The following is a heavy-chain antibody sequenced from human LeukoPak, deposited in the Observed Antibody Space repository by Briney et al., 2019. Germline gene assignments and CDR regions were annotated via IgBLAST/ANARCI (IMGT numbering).Heavy chain of an antibody. V-gene: IGHV7-4-1*02. Sequence: GASVKVSCKASGYTFTTSSMNWVRQAPGQGLEWMGWINTNTGNPTYAQGFTGRFVFSLDTSVSTAYLQISSLKAEDTAVYYCARARVIAARHEVERPEDYYYYYMDVWGKGTTVTVSS. D-gene: IGHD6-6*01. CDR1: GYTFTTSS. CDR3: ARARVIAARHEVERPEDYYYYYMDV. CDR2: INTNTGNP. J-gene: IGHJ6*03.